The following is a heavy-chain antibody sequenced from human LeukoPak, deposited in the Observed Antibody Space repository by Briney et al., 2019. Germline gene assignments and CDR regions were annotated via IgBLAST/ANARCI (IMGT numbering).Heavy chain of an antibody. CDR1: GYTFTSYD. Sequence: ASVKVSCKASGYTFTSYDINWVRQATGQGLEWMGWMNPNSGNTGYAQKFPGRVTMTSNTSISTANMELSSLRSEDTAGYYWARRRSGYSSGCYRRKGWFDPWGQGTLVTVSS. J-gene: IGHJ5*02. V-gene: IGHV1-8*01. D-gene: IGHD6-19*01. CDR2: MNPNSGNT. CDR3: ARRRSGYSSGCYRRKGWFDP.